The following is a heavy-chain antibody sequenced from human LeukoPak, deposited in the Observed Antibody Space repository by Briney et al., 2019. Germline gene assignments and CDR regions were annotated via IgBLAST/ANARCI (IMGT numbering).Heavy chain of an antibody. V-gene: IGHV3-23*01. J-gene: IGHJ4*02. CDR3: AKQYSSSWHYFDY. CDR2: ISGSGST. CDR1: GFTFSSYA. Sequence: PGGSLRLSCAASGFTFSSYAMSWVRQAPGKGLEWVSAISGSGSTYYADSVKGRFTISRDNSKNTLYLQMNSLRAEDTAVYHCAKQYSSSWHYFDYWGQGTLVTVSP. D-gene: IGHD6-13*01.